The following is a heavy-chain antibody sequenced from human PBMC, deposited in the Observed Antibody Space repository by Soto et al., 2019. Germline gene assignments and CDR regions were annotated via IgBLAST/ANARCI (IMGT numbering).Heavy chain of an antibody. CDR3: AQRLPHYGLGRERGNGFAP. J-gene: IGHJ5*02. D-gene: IGHD3-10*01. V-gene: IGHV2-5*02. Sequence: QITLKESGPTLVRPTQTLTLTCTFSGFSLSTTGVGVGWIRQPPGKALEWLALIYWDDDKRYSPSLKSRLTITKDTYKNEVILTMTNMDPVDTARYYCAQRLPHYGLGRERGNGFAPWGQGTLVTVSS. CDR1: GFSLSTTGVG. CDR2: IYWDDDK.